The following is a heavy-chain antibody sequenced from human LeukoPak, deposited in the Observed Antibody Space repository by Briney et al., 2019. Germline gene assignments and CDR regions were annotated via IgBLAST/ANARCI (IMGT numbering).Heavy chain of an antibody. CDR3: TTVEYYDILTGYYRTFDY. J-gene: IGHJ4*02. CDR2: IESKTDGGTT. V-gene: IGHV3-15*04. Sequence: PGGSLRLSCAASGFTFSNAWMSWVRQAPGKGLEWVGRIESKTDGGTTDYAAPVKGRFTISRDDSKNTLYLQMNSLKTEDTAVYYCTTVEYYDILTGYYRTFDYWGQGTLVTVSS. D-gene: IGHD3-9*01. CDR1: GFTFSNAW.